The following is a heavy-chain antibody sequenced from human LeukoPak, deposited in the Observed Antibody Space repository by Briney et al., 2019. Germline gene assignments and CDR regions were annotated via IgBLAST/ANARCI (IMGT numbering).Heavy chain of an antibody. D-gene: IGHD1-26*01. CDR1: GGSISSYY. V-gene: IGHV4-59*08. CDR3: ARHGISFRREWFDP. J-gene: IGHJ5*02. Sequence: SSETLSLTCTVPGGSISSYYWSWIRQPPGKGLEWIGYIYYSGSTNYNPSLKSRVTISVDTSKNQFSLKLSSVTAADTAVYYCARHGISFRREWFDPWGQGTLVTVSS. CDR2: IYYSGST.